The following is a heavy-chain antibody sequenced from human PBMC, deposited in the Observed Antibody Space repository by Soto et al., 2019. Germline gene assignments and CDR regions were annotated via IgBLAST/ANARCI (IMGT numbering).Heavy chain of an antibody. CDR3: ARVAYSSSWYVDC. CDR2: IKSDGSST. D-gene: IGHD6-13*01. V-gene: IGHV3-74*01. Sequence: PGGPLRLSCAASGFTFRSFWMHWVRQAPGKGLVWVSRIKSDGSSTAYADSVKGRFTISRDNAKNTLYLQMNSLRAEDTAMYYCARVAYSSSWYVDCWGQGTLVTVSS. J-gene: IGHJ1*01. CDR1: GFTFRSFW.